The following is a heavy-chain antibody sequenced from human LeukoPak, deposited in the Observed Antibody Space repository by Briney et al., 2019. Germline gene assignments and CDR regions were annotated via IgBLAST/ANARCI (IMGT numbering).Heavy chain of an antibody. CDR3: AREAVPGGRGDTFDI. D-gene: IGHD6-19*01. CDR1: GFTFSSFE. Sequence: GGPLRLSCAASGFTFSSFEMNWARQAPGKGLEWVSYISGSGSNLYSADSVKGRFTISRDNAKNSLSLQMNSLRAEDTAIYYCAREAVPGGRGDTFDIWGQGTMVTVSS. J-gene: IGHJ3*02. V-gene: IGHV3-48*03. CDR2: ISGSGSNL.